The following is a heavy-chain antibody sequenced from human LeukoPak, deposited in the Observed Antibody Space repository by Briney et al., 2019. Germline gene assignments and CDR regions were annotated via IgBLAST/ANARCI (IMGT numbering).Heavy chain of an antibody. V-gene: IGHV4-59*01. J-gene: IGHJ4*02. Sequence: SETLSLTCTVSVGSISSYYWSWIRQPPGKGLEWIGYIYYSGSTNYNPSLKSRVTISLDTSKNQFSLRLSSVTSADSAVYYCARRGSSFNFDYWGQGTLVTVSS. D-gene: IGHD6-13*01. CDR1: VGSISSYY. CDR3: ARRGSSFNFDY. CDR2: IYYSGST.